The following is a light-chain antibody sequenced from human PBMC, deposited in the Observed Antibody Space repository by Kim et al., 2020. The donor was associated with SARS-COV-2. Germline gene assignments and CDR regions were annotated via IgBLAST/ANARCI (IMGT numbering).Light chain of an antibody. Sequence: EIVLTQSPATLSLSPGERATLSCRASQSISTYLACYQQKPGQAPRLLIYDASRRDTGIPPRFSGSGSGTDFTLTISSLEPEDFAVYYCQQRRGTFGQGTKVDIK. J-gene: IGKJ1*01. CDR2: DAS. CDR3: QQRRGT. V-gene: IGKV3-11*01. CDR1: QSISTY.